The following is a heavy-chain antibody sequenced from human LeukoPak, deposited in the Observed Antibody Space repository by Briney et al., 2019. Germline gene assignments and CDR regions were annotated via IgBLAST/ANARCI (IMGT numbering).Heavy chain of an antibody. J-gene: IGHJ5*02. CDR3: AKGRVAGLLDWFDP. D-gene: IGHD6-19*01. V-gene: IGHV3-23*01. CDR1: GFTFSNYA. Sequence: GGSLRLSCAASGFTFSNYAMAWVRQAPGKGLEWVSTIVGGGHGTYYVDSVKGRFAVSRDNSMNTLYLHMSSLRADDAAVYYCAKGRVAGLLDWFDPWGQGTLVTVS. CDR2: IVGGGHGT.